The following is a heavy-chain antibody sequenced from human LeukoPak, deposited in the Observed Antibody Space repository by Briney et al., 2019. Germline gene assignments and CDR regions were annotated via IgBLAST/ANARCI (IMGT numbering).Heavy chain of an antibody. CDR1: GGSISSYY. CDR3: ARGVYIAAAQYGY. J-gene: IGHJ4*02. CDR2: IYYSGTT. V-gene: IGHV4-59*01. Sequence: SETLSLTCTVSGGSISSYYWSWIRQPSGKGLEWIGYIYYSGTTNYNPSLKSRVTISVDTSKNQFSLKLSSVTAADTAVYYCARGVYIAAAQYGYWGQGALVTVSS. D-gene: IGHD6-13*01.